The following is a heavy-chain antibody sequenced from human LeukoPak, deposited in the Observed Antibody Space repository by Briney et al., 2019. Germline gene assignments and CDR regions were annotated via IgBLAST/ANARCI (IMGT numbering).Heavy chain of an antibody. J-gene: IGHJ6*02. CDR3: ARAPYYDILTGYFRGKYYYGMDV. CDR2: INHSGST. D-gene: IGHD3-9*01. Sequence: PSETLSLTCAVYGGSFSGYYWSWIRQPPGKGLEWIGEINHSGSTNYNPSLKSRVTISVDTSKNQFSLKLSSVNAADTAVYYRARAPYYDILTGYFRGKYYYGMDVWGQGTTVTVSS. V-gene: IGHV4-34*01. CDR1: GGSFSGYY.